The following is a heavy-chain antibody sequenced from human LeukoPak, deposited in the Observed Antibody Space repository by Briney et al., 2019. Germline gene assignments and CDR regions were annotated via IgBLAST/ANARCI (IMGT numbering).Heavy chain of an antibody. CDR2: IYYSGST. CDR1: GGSISSYY. J-gene: IGHJ6*03. D-gene: IGHD6-6*01. V-gene: IGHV4-59*01. CDR3: ARTKYSRRDCYMDV. Sequence: SETLSLTCTVSGGSISSYYWSWIRQPPGKGLEWIGYIYYSGSTNYNPSLKSRVTISVDTSKNQFSLKLSSVTAADTAVYYCARTKYSRRDCYMDVWGKGTTVTVSS.